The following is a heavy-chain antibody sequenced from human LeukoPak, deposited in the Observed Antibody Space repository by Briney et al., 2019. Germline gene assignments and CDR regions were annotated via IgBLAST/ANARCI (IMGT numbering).Heavy chain of an antibody. J-gene: IGHJ4*02. CDR1: RYTLTGYY. CDR2: INPNSGGT. Sequence: SVKXSCKASRYTLTGYYMHWVRQAPGQGLEWMGWINPNSGGTNYAQKFQGRVTMTRDTSITTAYMELSRLRSDDTAVYYCARGPHWDPHFDYWGQGTLVTVSS. CDR3: ARGPHWDPHFDY. D-gene: IGHD7-27*01. V-gene: IGHV1-2*02.